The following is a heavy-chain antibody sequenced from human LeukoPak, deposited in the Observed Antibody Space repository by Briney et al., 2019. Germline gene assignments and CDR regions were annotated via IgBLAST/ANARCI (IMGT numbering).Heavy chain of an antibody. CDR2: TYYRSKWYN. V-gene: IGHV6-1*01. CDR3: ARTKNDYGGNSNWFDP. J-gene: IGHJ5*02. D-gene: IGHD4-23*01. CDR1: GDSVSSNSAA. Sequence: SQTLSLTCAISGDSVSSNSAAWNWIRQSPSRGLEWLGRTYYRSKWYNDYAVSVKSRITINPGTSKNQFSLQLNSVTPEDTAVYYCARTKNDYGGNSNWFDPWGQGTLVTVSS.